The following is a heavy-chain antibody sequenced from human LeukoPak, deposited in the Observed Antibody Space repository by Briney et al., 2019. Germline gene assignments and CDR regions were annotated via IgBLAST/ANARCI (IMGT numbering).Heavy chain of an antibody. Sequence: GGSLRLSCATSGFTFSAYSMNWVRQAPGKGLEWVSSISGSSIYINYADSVRGRFTISSDNAKNSLYLQMNSLRAEDTAVYYCAKVRANRSASFDYWGQGTLVTVSS. CDR3: AKVRANRSASFDY. CDR2: ISGSSIYI. J-gene: IGHJ4*02. D-gene: IGHD1/OR15-1a*01. V-gene: IGHV3-21*04. CDR1: GFTFSAYS.